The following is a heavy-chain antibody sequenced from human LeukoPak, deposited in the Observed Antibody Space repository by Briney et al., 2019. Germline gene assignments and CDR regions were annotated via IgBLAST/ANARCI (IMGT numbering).Heavy chain of an antibody. CDR3: AKDDYYGSGSYYHDY. CDR1: GFIFSDYG. Sequence: GGSLRLSCTASGFIFSDYGIHWVRQAPGRGLEWVAFIQSDGSNKYYADSVEGRFSISRDNSKTTVSLQMNTLRPEDTAVYYCAKDDYYGSGSYYHDYWGQGTLVTVSS. J-gene: IGHJ4*02. CDR2: IQSDGSNK. V-gene: IGHV3-30*02. D-gene: IGHD3-10*01.